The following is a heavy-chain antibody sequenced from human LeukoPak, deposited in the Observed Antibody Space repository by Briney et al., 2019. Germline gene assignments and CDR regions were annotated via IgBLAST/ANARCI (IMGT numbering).Heavy chain of an antibody. D-gene: IGHD6-19*01. V-gene: IGHV3-74*01. J-gene: IGHJ4*02. CDR2: INTDGTVT. Sequence: PGGSLRLSCAASGFTFSKYWMLWVRQAPGKGLESVSRINTDGTVTTYADSVKGRFTVSRGNADNPMFLQMNSVRDEDTAVYYCATKQWLAPPPDSWGQGTPVTVSS. CDR1: GFTFSKYW. CDR3: ATKQWLAPPPDS.